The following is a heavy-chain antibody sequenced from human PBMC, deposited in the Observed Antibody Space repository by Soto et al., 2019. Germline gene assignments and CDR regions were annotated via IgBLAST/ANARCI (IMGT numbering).Heavy chain of an antibody. CDR2: ISAYNGNT. Sequence: GASVKVSCKASGYTFTSYGISWVRQAPGQGLEWMGWISAYNGNTNYAQKLQGRVTMTTDTSTSTAYMELRSLRSDDTAVYYCARDEGIDCSSTSCYADYYYYMDVWGKGTTVTVSS. J-gene: IGHJ6*03. CDR3: ARDEGIDCSSTSCYADYYYYMDV. V-gene: IGHV1-18*01. CDR1: GYTFTSYG. D-gene: IGHD2-2*01.